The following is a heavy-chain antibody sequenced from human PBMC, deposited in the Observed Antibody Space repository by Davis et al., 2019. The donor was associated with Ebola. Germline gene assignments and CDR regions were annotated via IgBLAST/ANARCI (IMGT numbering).Heavy chain of an antibody. V-gene: IGHV2-5*01. D-gene: IGHD3-22*01. CDR2: IYWNDDK. J-gene: IGHJ5*02. CDR1: GFSLSTSGVG. Sequence: SGPTLVKPTQTLTLTCTFSGFSLSTSGVGVGWIRQPPGKALEWLALIYWNDDKRYSPSLKSRLTITKDTSKNQVVLTMTNMDPVDTATYYCAHRPGYYDSRGNWFDPWGQGTLVTVSS. CDR3: AHRPGYYDSRGNWFDP.